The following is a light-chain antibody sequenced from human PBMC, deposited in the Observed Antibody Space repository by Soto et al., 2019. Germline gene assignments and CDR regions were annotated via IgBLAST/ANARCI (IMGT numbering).Light chain of an antibody. Sequence: EIVLTQSPGTLSLSPGERATLSCRASQSVSSSYLAWYQQKPGQAPRLLIYGASSRATGIQDRFSGSGSGTDFTLTINRLEPEDFAVYYCEQYDKSITFGGGTKVDIK. J-gene: IGKJ4*01. V-gene: IGKV3-20*01. CDR2: GAS. CDR1: QSVSSSY. CDR3: EQYDKSIT.